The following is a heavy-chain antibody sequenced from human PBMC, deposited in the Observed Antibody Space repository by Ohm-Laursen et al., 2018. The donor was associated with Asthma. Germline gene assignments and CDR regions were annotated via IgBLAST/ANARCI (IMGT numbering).Heavy chain of an antibody. Sequence: GSLRLSCTDPGFIFRRHAMSWVRQAPGKGLESISGISSDGNVRYYADSVKGRFTMSRDNSKKTVYLQMSSLRVEDTALYYCVKDIWEDTYGPFDFWGLGTQVTVSS. V-gene: IGHV3-64D*08. CDR1: GFIFRRHA. J-gene: IGHJ4*02. CDR3: VKDIWEDTYGPFDF. D-gene: IGHD5-18*01. CDR2: ISSDGNVR.